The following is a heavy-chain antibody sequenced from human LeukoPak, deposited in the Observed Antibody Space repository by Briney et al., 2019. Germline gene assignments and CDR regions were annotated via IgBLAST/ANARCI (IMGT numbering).Heavy chain of an antibody. CDR2: INHSGST. CDR3: ARHDNSGYYSLFY. Sequence: SETLSLTCAVYGGSFSGYYWSWIRQPPGKGLEWIGEINHSGSTNYNPSLKSRVTISVDTSKKQFSLRLSSVTAADAAVYYCARHDNSGYYSLFYWGRGTLVTVSS. CDR1: GGSFSGYY. J-gene: IGHJ4*02. D-gene: IGHD3-22*01. V-gene: IGHV4-34*01.